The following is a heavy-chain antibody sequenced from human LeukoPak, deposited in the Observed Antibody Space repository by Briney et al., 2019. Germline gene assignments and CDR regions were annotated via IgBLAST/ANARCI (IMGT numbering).Heavy chain of an antibody. V-gene: IGHV4-34*01. J-gene: IGHJ4*02. CDR2: INHSGST. CDR3: ARGLRTYYGSGSYLDY. D-gene: IGHD3-10*01. Sequence: SETLSLTCAVYGGSFSGYYWSWIRQPPGKGLEWIGEINHSGSTNYNPSPKSRVTISVDTSKNQFSLKLSSVTAADTAVYYCARGLRTYYGSGSYLDYWGQGTLVTVSS. CDR1: GGSFSGYY.